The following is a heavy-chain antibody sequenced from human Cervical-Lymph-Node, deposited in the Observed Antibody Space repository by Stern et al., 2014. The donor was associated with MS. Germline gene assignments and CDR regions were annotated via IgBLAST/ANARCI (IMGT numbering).Heavy chain of an antibody. D-gene: IGHD3-16*01. CDR2: ISWNSGKI. V-gene: IGHV3-9*01. Sequence: VQLVQSGGGLVQPGRSLRLSCEASGFTLDDYAMHWVRQGPWKGLEWVSGISWNSGKIGYADSVKGRFTISRDNAKNSLYLQMNSLRAEDTALYYCAKPLYHSYGMDVWGQGTTVTVSS. J-gene: IGHJ6*02. CDR3: AKPLYHSYGMDV. CDR1: GFTLDDYA.